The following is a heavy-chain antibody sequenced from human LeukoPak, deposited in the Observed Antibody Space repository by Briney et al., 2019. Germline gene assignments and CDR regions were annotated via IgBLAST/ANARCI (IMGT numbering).Heavy chain of an antibody. CDR3: ARVVVPAATYYYYYYGMDV. CDR2: IYSGGST. Sequence: GGSLRLSCAASGFTVSSNYMSWVRQAPGKGLERVSVIYSGGSTYYADSVKGRFTISRDNSKNTLYLQMNSLRTEDTAVYYCARVVVPAATYYYYYYGMDVWGQGTTVTVSS. V-gene: IGHV3-66*01. CDR1: GFTVSSNY. J-gene: IGHJ6*02. D-gene: IGHD2-2*01.